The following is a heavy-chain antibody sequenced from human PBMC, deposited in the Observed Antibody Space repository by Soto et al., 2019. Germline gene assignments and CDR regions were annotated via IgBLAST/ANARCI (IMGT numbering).Heavy chain of an antibody. CDR1: RVAMAGRGSC. D-gene: IGHD2-21*02. CDR3: ARGRGDDCFDF. Sequence: TRSRRNHVSRVAMAGRGSCWMRTLQSPERGREWFGYIVHLETTYYNPSFKSRLSLSIDRTRNQFSLSLSSMTAADKAVYYGARGRGDDCFDFWGQGKQVEVSS. CDR2: IVHLETT. V-gene: IGHV4-30-2*06. J-gene: IGHJ4*02.